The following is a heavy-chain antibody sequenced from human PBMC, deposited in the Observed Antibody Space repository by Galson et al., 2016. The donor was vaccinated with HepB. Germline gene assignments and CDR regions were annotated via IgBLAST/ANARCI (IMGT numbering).Heavy chain of an antibody. D-gene: IGHD3-22*01. J-gene: IGHJ5*02. V-gene: IGHV3-11*06. CDR2: ISTSSKYT. Sequence: SLRLSCATSGFTFSDYFMSWIRQAPGKGLEWISLISTSSKYTKYVDSVKGRFTISRDNAKNSLYLQMNSLRVDDTAVYYCARDPYYFDASGYFDPWGQGTLVTVSS. CDR3: ARDPYYFDASGYFDP. CDR1: GFTFSDYF.